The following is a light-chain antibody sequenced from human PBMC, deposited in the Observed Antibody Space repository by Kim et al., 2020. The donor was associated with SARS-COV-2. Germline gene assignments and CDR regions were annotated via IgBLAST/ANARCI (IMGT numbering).Light chain of an antibody. CDR1: SLRSYY. J-gene: IGLJ2*01. CDR3: TTRDSSGNHVV. V-gene: IGLV3-19*01. CDR2: GTN. Sequence: SSELTQDSAVSVALGQTVRITCQGDSLRSYYASWYQQKPGQAPVLVIYGTNNRPSGIPDRFSGSSSGNTASLTITGAQAEAEADYYCTTRDSSGNHVVFG.